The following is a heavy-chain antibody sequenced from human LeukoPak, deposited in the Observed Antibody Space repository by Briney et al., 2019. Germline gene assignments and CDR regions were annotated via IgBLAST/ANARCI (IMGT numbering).Heavy chain of an antibody. J-gene: IGHJ3*02. D-gene: IGHD5-18*01. CDR3: ARGPPLYSYGYQGAFDI. CDR1: GGSFSGYY. CDR2: INHSGST. Sequence: SETLSLTCSVYGGSFSGYYWSWIRQPPGKGLEWIGEINHSGSTNYNPSLKSRVTISVDTSKNQFSLKLSSVTAADTAVYYCARGPPLYSYGYQGAFDIWGQGTMVTVSS. V-gene: IGHV4-34*01.